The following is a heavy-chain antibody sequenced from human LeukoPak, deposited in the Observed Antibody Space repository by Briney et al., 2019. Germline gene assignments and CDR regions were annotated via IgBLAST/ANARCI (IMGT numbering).Heavy chain of an antibody. J-gene: IGHJ6*03. CDR1: RESFSGYY. Sequence: SETLSLTCAVYRESFSGYYWTWIRQPPGKGLEWIGEVNDSGSSSYNPSLKSRVTMSIDTSKNQFSLRLTSVTAADTAVYYCARAIVPATAGYFSYMDVWGKGTTVTVSS. D-gene: IGHD5-12*01. V-gene: IGHV4-34*01. CDR3: ARAIVPATAGYFSYMDV. CDR2: VNDSGSS.